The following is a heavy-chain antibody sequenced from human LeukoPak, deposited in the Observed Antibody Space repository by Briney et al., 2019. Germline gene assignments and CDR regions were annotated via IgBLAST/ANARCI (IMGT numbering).Heavy chain of an antibody. V-gene: IGHV3-30*03. CDR1: GFTFSSYG. CDR2: ISYDGSNK. CDR3: VSRLGVIS. J-gene: IGHJ4*02. Sequence: GGSLRLSCAASGFTFSSYGMHWVRQAPGKGLEWVVVISYDGSNKYYADSVKGRFTISRDNSKNTLYLQMSSLRAEDTAVYYCVSRLGVISWGQGTLVTVSS. D-gene: IGHD3-10*01.